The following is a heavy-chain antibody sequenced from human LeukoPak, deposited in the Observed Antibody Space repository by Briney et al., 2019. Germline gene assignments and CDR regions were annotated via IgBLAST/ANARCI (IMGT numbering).Heavy chain of an antibody. D-gene: IGHD5-18*01. J-gene: IGHJ4*02. V-gene: IGHV4-34*01. Sequence: PSETLSLTCAVYGGSFSGYYWSWIRQPPGKGLEWIGEINHSGSTNYNPSLKSRVTISVDTSKNQFSLKLSSVTAADTAVYYCARTGYSYARSDYWGQGTLVTVSS. CDR1: GGSFSGYY. CDR2: INHSGST. CDR3: ARTGYSYARSDY.